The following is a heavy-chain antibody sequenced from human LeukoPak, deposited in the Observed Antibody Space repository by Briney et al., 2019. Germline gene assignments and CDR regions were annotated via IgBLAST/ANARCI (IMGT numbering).Heavy chain of an antibody. CDR1: GFTFSSYA. V-gene: IGHV3-30-3*01. D-gene: IGHD3-9*01. Sequence: GGSLRLSCAASGFTFSSYAMHWVRQAPGKGLEGVAVISYDGSNKYYADSVKGRFTISRDNSKNTLYLQMNSLRAEDTAVYYCARDGDILTGPFFDYWGQGTLVTVSS. CDR2: ISYDGSNK. CDR3: ARDGDILTGPFFDY. J-gene: IGHJ4*02.